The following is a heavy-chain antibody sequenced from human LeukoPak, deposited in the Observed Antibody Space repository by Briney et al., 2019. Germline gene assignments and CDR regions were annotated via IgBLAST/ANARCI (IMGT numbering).Heavy chain of an antibody. CDR2: ISGSGVST. D-gene: IGHD5-24*01. V-gene: IGHV3-23*01. CDR3: AKDHMRDGYNYGYWYFDL. CDR1: GFTFSNYA. J-gene: IGHJ2*01. Sequence: PGGSLRLSCAASGFTFSNYAMNWVRQAPGKGLEWVSAISGSGVSTYSADSVKGRFTISRDNSKNTLYLQMNSLGAEDTAVYYCAKDHMRDGYNYGYWYFDLWGRGTLVTVSS.